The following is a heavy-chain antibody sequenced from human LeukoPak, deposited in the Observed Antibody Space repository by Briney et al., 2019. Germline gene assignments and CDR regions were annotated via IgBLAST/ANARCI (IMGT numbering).Heavy chain of an antibody. CDR1: GFTFSSYG. V-gene: IGHV3-30*02. CDR2: IRYDGSNK. D-gene: IGHD6-19*01. CDR3: ARDTSGWYYFDY. J-gene: IGHJ4*02. Sequence: PGGSLRLSCAASGFTFSSYGMHWVRQAPGKGLEWVAFIRYDGSNKYYADSVKGRFTISRDSSKNTLYLQMNSLRDEDTAVYYCARDTSGWYYFDYWGQGTLVTVSS.